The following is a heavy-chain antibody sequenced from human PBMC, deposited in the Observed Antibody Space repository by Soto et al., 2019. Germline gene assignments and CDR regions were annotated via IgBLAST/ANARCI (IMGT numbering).Heavy chain of an antibody. J-gene: IGHJ5*02. CDR2: LIPIFGTA. V-gene: IGHV1-69*01. CDR3: ARDLCGGHCLNWFDP. D-gene: IGHD2-21*02. CDR1: GGTFSSYA. Sequence: QVQLVQSGAEVKKPGSSVKVSCKASGGTFSSYAISWVRQAPGQGLEWMGGLIPIFGTANYAQKFQGRVTITADESTSTDYMELSSLRSEDTAVYYCARDLCGGHCLNWFDPWGQGTLVTVS.